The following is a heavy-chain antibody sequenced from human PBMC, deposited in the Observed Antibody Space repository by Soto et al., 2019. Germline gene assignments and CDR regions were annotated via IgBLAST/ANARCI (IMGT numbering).Heavy chain of an antibody. CDR2: INPSGGST. CDR1: GYTFTSYY. J-gene: IGHJ6*02. CDR3: ARDPVGYYGMDV. Sequence: ASVKVSCKASGYTFTSYYMHWVRQAPGQGLEWMGIINPSGGSTSYAQKFQGRVTMTRDASTSTVYMELSSLRSEDTAVYYCARDPVGYYGMDVWGQGTTVTVSS. V-gene: IGHV1-46*01.